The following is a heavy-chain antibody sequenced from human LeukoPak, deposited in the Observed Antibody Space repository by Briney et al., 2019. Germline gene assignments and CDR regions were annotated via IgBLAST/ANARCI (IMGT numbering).Heavy chain of an antibody. CDR1: GYTFNSYG. D-gene: IGHD2-15*01. Sequence: ASVKVSCKASGYTFNSYGISWVRQAPGQGLEWMGWISAYNGHTNYAQKFQGRVTMTTDTSMSTAYMDLRSLRSDDTAVYYCARSDASGDMYWGQGTLVTVSS. CDR3: ARSDASGDMY. V-gene: IGHV1-18*01. CDR2: ISAYNGHT. J-gene: IGHJ4*02.